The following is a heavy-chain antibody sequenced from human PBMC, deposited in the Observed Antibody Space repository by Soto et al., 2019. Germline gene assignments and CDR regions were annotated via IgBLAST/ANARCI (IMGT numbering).Heavy chain of an antibody. J-gene: IGHJ6*02. V-gene: IGHV1-18*01. D-gene: IGHD3-16*01. CDR2: ISAYNGNT. CDR1: GYNFTSYG. CDR3: ARDRDGDYYGMDG. Sequence: QVQLVQSGAEVKKPGASVKVCCKASGYNFTSYGISWVRQAPGQGLEWMGWISAYNGNTNYAQKLQGRVTMTTDTSTSTAYMERRRVRSDDTSVYYCARDRDGDYYGMDGWGQGTTVTVSS.